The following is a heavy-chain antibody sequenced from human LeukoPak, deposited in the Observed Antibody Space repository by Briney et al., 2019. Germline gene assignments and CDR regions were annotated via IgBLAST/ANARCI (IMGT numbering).Heavy chain of an antibody. CDR1: ADSISSYY. D-gene: IGHD1-26*01. CDR3: ARDAATTDFYAFDI. CDR2: IYHSGST. Sequence: SETLSLTCTVSADSISSYYWTWIRQPPGKGLEWIGFIYHSGSTNYHPSLKSRVTISVDTSKNQFSLKLSSVTAADTAVYYCARDAATTDFYAFDIWGQGTMVTVSS. V-gene: IGHV4-59*01. J-gene: IGHJ3*02.